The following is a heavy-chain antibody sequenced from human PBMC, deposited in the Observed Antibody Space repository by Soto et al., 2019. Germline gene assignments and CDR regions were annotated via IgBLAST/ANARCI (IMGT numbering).Heavy chain of an antibody. J-gene: IGHJ6*02. Sequence: EVQMVESGGNLVQPGGSLRVSCAASEFRFSCYWMSWVRQAPGKGLEWVADINEDGSETYYADAVKGRFTISRDDATNSLYIQMNSLRAGDTAVYFCAKSPMVRTFHYGMYVWGPGTKVTVSS. CDR2: INEDGSET. V-gene: IGHV3-7*05. D-gene: IGHD2-8*01. CDR3: AKSPMVRTFHYGMYV. CDR1: EFRFSCYW.